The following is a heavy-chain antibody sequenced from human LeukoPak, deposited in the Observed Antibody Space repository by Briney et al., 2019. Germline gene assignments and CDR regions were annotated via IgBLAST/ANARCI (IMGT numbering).Heavy chain of an antibody. J-gene: IGHJ4*02. V-gene: IGHV3-9*01. CDR3: ASWGWEPFDY. CDR1: GFTFDDYA. Sequence: ESGGSLRLSCAASGFTFDDYAMHWVRQAPGKGLEWVSGISWNSGSIGYADSVKGRFTISRDNAKNSLYLQMNSLRAEDTAVYYCASWGWEPFDYWGQGTLVTVSS. D-gene: IGHD1-26*01. CDR2: ISWNSGSI.